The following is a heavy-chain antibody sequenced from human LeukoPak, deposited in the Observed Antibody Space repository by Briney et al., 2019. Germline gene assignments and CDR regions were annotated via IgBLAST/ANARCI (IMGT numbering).Heavy chain of an antibody. J-gene: IGHJ4*02. CDR2: INHSGSA. CDR3: ARGQGTVTTH. D-gene: IGHD4-17*01. CDR1: VGSFSGYY. Sequence: PSETLSLTCAVSVGSFSGYYWTWIRQPPGKGLEWIGEINHSGSANYNPSLMSRVTISLDTSKNHFSLNLSSVTAADTAVYYCARGQGTVTTHWGQGTLVTVSS. V-gene: IGHV4-34*01.